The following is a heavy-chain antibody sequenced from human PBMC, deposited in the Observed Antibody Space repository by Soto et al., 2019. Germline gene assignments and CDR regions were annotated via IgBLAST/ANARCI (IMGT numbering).Heavy chain of an antibody. D-gene: IGHD3-22*01. J-gene: IGHJ4*02. CDR2: ISYDGSNK. CDR1: GFTFSSYA. CDR3: ARDDYYDSSGYSNPDY. V-gene: IGHV3-30-3*01. Sequence: AGGSLRLSCAASGFTFSSYAMHWVRQAPGKGLEWVAVISYDGSNKYYADSVKGRFTISRDNSKNTLYLQMNSLRAEDTAVYYCARDDYYDSSGYSNPDYWDQETLVPDSS.